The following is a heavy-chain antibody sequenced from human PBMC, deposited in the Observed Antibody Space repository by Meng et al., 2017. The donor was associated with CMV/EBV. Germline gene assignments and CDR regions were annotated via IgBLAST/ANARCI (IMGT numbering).Heavy chain of an antibody. CDR2: IFYSGRA. CDR1: GGSISSSTYY. V-gene: IGHV4-39*01. Sequence: GSLRLSYTVSGGSISSSTYYWGWIRQPPGKGLEWIGSIFYSGRAFYNPSLKSRISISVDTSKNQFSLKLSSVTAADTAVYYCARIMAGTTSYGMDIWGQGTTVTVSS. D-gene: IGHD1-7*01. CDR3: ARIMAGTTSYGMDI. J-gene: IGHJ6*02.